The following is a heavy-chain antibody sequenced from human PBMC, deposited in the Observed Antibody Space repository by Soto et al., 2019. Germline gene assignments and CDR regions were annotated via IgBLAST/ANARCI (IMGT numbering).Heavy chain of an antibody. CDR1: GFSLSTSGVG. CDR3: ARRNRYGSPYYFDY. Sequence: QITLKESGPTLVKPTQTLTLTCTFSGFSLSTSGVGVGWIRQPPGKALEWLALIYWDDDKRYSPSLKSRLTITKDTSKTQVVLTMTNMDPVDTATYYCARRNRYGSPYYFDYWGQGTLVTVSS. V-gene: IGHV2-5*02. D-gene: IGHD5-18*01. CDR2: IYWDDDK. J-gene: IGHJ4*02.